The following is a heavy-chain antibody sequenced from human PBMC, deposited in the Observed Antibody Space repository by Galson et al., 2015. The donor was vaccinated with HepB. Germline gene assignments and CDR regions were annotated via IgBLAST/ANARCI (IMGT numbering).Heavy chain of an antibody. CDR2: ISSSSSTI. J-gene: IGHJ6*02. CDR1: GFTFSSYS. CDR3: AVVGRGSGSYYTPVDYYGMDV. Sequence: LRLSCAASGFTFSSYSMNWVRQAPGKGLEWVSYISSSSSTIYYADSVKGRFTISRDNAKNSLYLQMNSLRAEDTAVYYCAVVGRGSGSYYTPVDYYGMDVWGQGTTVTVSS. V-gene: IGHV3-48*01. D-gene: IGHD3-10*01.